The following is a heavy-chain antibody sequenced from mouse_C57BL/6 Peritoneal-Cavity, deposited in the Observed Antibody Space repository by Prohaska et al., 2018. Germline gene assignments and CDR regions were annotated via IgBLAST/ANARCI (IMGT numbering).Heavy chain of an antibody. J-gene: IGHJ3*01. CDR2: IDPSDSET. D-gene: IGHD2-5*01. V-gene: IGHV1-52*01. CDR3: AREGSNYGFAY. Sequence: QVQLQQPGAELVRPGSSVKLSCKASGYTFTSYWMHWVKKRPIQGLVWICNIDPSDSETHYNQKFKDKATLTVDKSSSTAYMQLSSLASEDSAVYYCAREGSNYGFAYWGQGTLVTVSA. CDR1: GYTFTSYW.